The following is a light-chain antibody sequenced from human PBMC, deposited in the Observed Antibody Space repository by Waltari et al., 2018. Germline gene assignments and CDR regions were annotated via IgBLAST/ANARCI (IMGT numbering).Light chain of an antibody. CDR2: EVR. CDR1: RSAAGFYDF. J-gene: IGLJ1*01. CDR3: SSYTGRSTLYV. Sequence: QSALTQPASVSGSPGQSITISSPGSRSAAGFYDFLSWYPHPPGKHPKHMIYEVRNRPSGVSNRFSGSKSGNTASLTISELQAEDEADYYCSSYTGRSTLYVFGTGTTVTVL. V-gene: IGLV2-14*01.